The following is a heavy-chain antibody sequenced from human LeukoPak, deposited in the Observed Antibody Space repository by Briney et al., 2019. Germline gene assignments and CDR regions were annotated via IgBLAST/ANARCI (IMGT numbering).Heavy chain of an antibody. CDR2: IYYSGST. CDR1: GGSISSGDYY. D-gene: IGHD6-13*01. J-gene: IGHJ3*02. CDR3: ARVPPIAGYSGSWYLGAFDI. Sequence: SETLSLTCTVSGGSISSGDYYWSWIRQPPGKGLEWIGYIYYSGSTYYNPSLKSRVTISVDTSKNQFSLKLSSVTAADTAVYYCARVPPIAGYSGSWYLGAFDIWGQGTMVTVSS. V-gene: IGHV4-30-4*01.